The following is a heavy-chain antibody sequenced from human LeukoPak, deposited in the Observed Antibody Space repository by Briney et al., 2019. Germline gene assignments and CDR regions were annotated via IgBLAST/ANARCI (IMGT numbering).Heavy chain of an antibody. V-gene: IGHV3-53*01. Sequence: PGGSLRLSCAASGFTVSSNYMSWVRQAPGKGLEWVSVIYNGGSTYYADSVKGRFTISRDNSKNTLYLQMNSLRAEDTAVYYCARSPRGGSGSYRRNYWGQGTLVTVSS. CDR2: IYNGGST. J-gene: IGHJ4*02. D-gene: IGHD3-10*01. CDR3: ARSPRGGSGSYRRNY. CDR1: GFTVSSNY.